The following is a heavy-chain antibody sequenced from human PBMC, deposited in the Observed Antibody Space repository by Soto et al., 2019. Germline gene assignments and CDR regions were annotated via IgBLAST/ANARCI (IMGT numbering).Heavy chain of an antibody. D-gene: IGHD3-16*02. J-gene: IGHJ4*02. Sequence: QVQLQESGPGLVKPSGTLSLTCVVSSRSISSNWWSWVRQPPGKGLEWIGEVNHDGRTNTNPSLESRVTMSVDKSRNRFSLNLNSVTAADTAVYYCAGSTSYRLDYWGQGTLVTVSS. CDR2: VNHDGRT. V-gene: IGHV4-4*02. CDR3: AGSTSYRLDY. CDR1: SRSISSNW.